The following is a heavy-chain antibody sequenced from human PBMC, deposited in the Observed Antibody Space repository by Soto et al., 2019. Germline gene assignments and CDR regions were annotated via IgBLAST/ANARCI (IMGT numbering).Heavy chain of an antibody. D-gene: IGHD2-2*02. CDR3: ARGYCSSTICYIWDNWFDP. J-gene: IGHJ5*02. V-gene: IGHV4-31*03. CDR2: ISYSGST. Sequence: SETLSLTCTVSGGSISSGGYYWSWIRQHPGTGLEWIGHISYSGSTYYNTSLKSRVTISVDTSRNQFSLKLSSVTAADTAVYYCARGYCSSTICYIWDNWFDPWGQGTLVTVSS. CDR1: GGSISSGGYY.